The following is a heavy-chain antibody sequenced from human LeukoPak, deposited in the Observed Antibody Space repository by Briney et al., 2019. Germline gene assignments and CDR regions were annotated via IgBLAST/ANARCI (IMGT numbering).Heavy chain of an antibody. CDR1: GFTFSNYA. J-gene: IGHJ4*02. D-gene: IGHD4-17*01. CDR2: ISGSGGNT. CDR3: ASRDYGENF. V-gene: IGHV3-23*01. Sequence: GGSLRLSCAASGFTFSNYAMSWVRQAPGKGLEWVSAISGSGGNTYYADSVKGRFTISRDNSKNTLYLHMSSLRAEDTAVYYCASRDYGENFWGQGTLATVSS.